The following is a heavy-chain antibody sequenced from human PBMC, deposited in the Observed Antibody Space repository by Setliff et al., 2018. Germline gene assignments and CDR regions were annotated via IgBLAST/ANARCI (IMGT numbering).Heavy chain of an antibody. D-gene: IGHD6-19*01. V-gene: IGHV3-43D*04. CDR3: AKDREAVAGHPDWYYYMDV. J-gene: IGHJ6*03. CDR1: GFTFDDYA. CDR2: ISWDGGST. Sequence: PGGSLRLSCATSGFTFDDYAMHWVRQAPGKGLEWVSLISWDGGSTYYADSVKGRFTISRDNSKNSLYLQMNSLRAEDTALYYCAKDREAVAGHPDWYYYMDVWGKGTTVTVSS.